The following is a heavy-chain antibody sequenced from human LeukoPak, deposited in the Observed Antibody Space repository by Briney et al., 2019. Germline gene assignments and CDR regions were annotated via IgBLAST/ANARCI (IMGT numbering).Heavy chain of an antibody. V-gene: IGHV3-30*02. D-gene: IGHD6-13*01. CDR2: ISYDGSNK. CDR3: ARGGAAGIYGMDV. Sequence: GGSLRLSCAATGFTFSSHGMHWVRQARGKGLEWVTFISYDGSNKDYADSVKGRFTISRDNSKNTLYLQVDSLRPEDTAVYYCARGGAAGIYGMDVWGQGAIMTVTS. CDR1: GFTFSSHG. J-gene: IGHJ6*02.